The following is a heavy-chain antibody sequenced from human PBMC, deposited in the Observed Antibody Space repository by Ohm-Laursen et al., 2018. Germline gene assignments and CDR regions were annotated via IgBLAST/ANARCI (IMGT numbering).Heavy chain of an antibody. CDR1: AYSISNAYY. CDR2: IYHSGST. J-gene: IGHJ4*02. Sequence: SDTLSLTCAVSAYSISNAYYWGWIRQPPGKGLEWLGSIYHSGSTFYNPSLKSRVTISLDTSKNQFSLKLSSVTAADTAVYYCARGSGGNFGFWGQGTLVTVSS. D-gene: IGHD3-3*01. V-gene: IGHV4-38-2*01. CDR3: ARGSGGNFGF.